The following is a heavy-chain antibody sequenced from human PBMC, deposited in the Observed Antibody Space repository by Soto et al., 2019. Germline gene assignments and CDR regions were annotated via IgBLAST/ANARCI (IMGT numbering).Heavy chain of an antibody. CDR2: ISYDGSNK. CDR3: AKDWYYYGSGSYSNPSGPWFDP. D-gene: IGHD3-10*01. J-gene: IGHJ5*02. Sequence: GSLRLSCAASGFTFSSYGIHWVRQAPGKGLEWVAVISYDGSNKYYADSVKGRFTISRDNSKNTLYLQMNSLRAEDTAVYYCAKDWYYYGSGSYSNPSGPWFDPWGQGTLVTVSS. CDR1: GFTFSSYG. V-gene: IGHV3-30*18.